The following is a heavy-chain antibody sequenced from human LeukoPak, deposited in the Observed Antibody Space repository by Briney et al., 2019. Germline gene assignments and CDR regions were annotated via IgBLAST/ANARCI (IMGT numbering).Heavy chain of an antibody. Sequence: SETLSLTCTVSGGSINNYYWSWIRQSAGKRLEWIGRIYSSGSTNYNPSLKSRVTMSVDTSKNQFSLKLSSVTAADTAVYYCARGPIIRGDNCFDPWGQGTLVTVSS. CDR2: IYSSGST. CDR1: GGSINNYY. CDR3: ARGPIIRGDNCFDP. J-gene: IGHJ5*02. V-gene: IGHV4-4*07. D-gene: IGHD3-10*01.